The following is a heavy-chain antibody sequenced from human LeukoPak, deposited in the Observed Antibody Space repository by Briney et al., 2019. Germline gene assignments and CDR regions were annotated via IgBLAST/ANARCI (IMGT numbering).Heavy chain of an antibody. CDR2: INRDSSEK. D-gene: IGHD1-26*01. J-gene: IGHJ4*02. Sequence: GGSLRLSCAASGFTFSNYWMSWVRQAPGKGLEWVANINRDSSEKYYVDSVKGRFTISRDNAKNSLYLQMNSLRAEDTAVYYCARDFSSGSYYGDYFFDYWGQGTLVTVSS. CDR1: GFTFSNYW. V-gene: IGHV3-7*01. CDR3: ARDFSSGSYYGDYFFDY.